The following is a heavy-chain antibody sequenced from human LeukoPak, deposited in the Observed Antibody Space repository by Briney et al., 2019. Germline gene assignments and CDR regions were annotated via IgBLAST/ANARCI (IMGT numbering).Heavy chain of an antibody. CDR1: GGSMRSGTYF. D-gene: IGHD6-19*01. CDR3: ATSSGWASFDY. J-gene: IGHJ4*02. Sequence: SETLSLTCTVSGGSMRSGTYFWGWVRQPPGKGLEWIGCIHYSGSPYYTPSLESRFTISVDTSKNQFSLKLSSVTAADTAVYYCATSSGWASFDYWGQGTLVTVPS. V-gene: IGHV4-39*07. CDR2: IHYSGSP.